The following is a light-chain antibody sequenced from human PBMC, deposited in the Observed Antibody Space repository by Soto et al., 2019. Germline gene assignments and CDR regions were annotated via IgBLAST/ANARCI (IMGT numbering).Light chain of an antibody. V-gene: IGKV3-15*01. CDR2: GAS. CDR1: QSVTAN. Sequence: EIVMTQSTATLSLSPGEGATLSCRASQSVTANLAWYQEKPGQAPRLLIYGASTRATGVPARFSGSGFGTEFTLTISSLQSEDFAVYYCQQYNNWPPLTFGGGTKVEIK. CDR3: QQYNNWPPLT. J-gene: IGKJ4*01.